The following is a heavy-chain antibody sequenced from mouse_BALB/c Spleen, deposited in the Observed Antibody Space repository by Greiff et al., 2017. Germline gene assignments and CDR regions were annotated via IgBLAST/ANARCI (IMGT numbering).Heavy chain of an antibody. CDR3: ARYDYDEAY. CDR1: GFNIKDTY. Sequence: EVKLQESGAELVKPGASVKLSCTASGFNIKDTYMHWVKQRPEQGLEWIGRIDPANGNTKYDPKFQGKATITADTSSNTAYLQLSSLTSEDTAVYYCARYDYDEAYWGQGTLVTVSA. V-gene: IGHV14-3*02. CDR2: IDPANGNT. J-gene: IGHJ3*01. D-gene: IGHD2-4*01.